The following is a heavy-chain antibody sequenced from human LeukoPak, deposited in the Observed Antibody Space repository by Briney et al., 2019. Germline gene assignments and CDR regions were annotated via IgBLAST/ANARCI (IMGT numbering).Heavy chain of an antibody. CDR1: GGSISSYY. CDR2: IYYSGST. Sequence: PSGTLSLTCTVSGGSISSYYWSWIRQPPGKGLEWIGYIYYSGSTNYNPSLKSRVTISVDTSKNQFSLKLSSVTAADTAVYYCARSVGATTTRAFHIWGQGTMVTVSS. D-gene: IGHD1-26*01. CDR3: ARSVGATTTRAFHI. J-gene: IGHJ3*02. V-gene: IGHV4-59*08.